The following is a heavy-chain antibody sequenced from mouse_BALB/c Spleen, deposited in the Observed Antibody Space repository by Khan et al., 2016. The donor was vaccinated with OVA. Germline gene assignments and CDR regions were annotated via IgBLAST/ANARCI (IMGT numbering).Heavy chain of an antibody. V-gene: IGHV3-2*02. CDR1: GYSITSDYA. J-gene: IGHJ2*01. CDR3: ARVYGGDFDY. D-gene: IGHD1-1*01. CDR2: ISYSGNT. Sequence: EVKLLESGPGLVKPSQSLSLICTVTGYSITSDYAWNWIRQFPGNKLEWMGFISYSGNTKYNPSLKSRISITRDTSKNQFFLQLNSVTTEDTARYYCARVYGGDFDYWGQGTTLTVSS.